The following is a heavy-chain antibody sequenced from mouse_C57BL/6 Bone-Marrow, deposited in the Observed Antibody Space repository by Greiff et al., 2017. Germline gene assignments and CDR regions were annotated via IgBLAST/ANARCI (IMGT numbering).Heavy chain of an antibody. V-gene: IGHV2-3*01. CDR3: AKGFLGSSSAWFAY. J-gene: IGHJ3*01. CDR1: GFSLTSYG. D-gene: IGHD1-1*01. CDR2: IWGDGST. Sequence: VHLVESGPGLVAPSQSLSITCTVSGFSLTSYGVSWVRQPPGKGLEWLGVIWGDGSTNYHSALISRLSISKDNSKSQVFLKLNSLQTDDTATYYYAKGFLGSSSAWFAYWGQGTLVTVSA.